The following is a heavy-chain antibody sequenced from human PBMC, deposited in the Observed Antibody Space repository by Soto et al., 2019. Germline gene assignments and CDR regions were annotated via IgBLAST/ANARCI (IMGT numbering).Heavy chain of an antibody. V-gene: IGHV3-64D*08. D-gene: IGHD6-13*01. J-gene: IGHJ4*02. CDR2: ISREGFT. Sequence: GGSLRLSCSASGFTFSSSPMHWVRQAPGKGLEYVSGISREGFTFYADSVKGRFTISRDNSKNTLYLQMTSLRGEDTAVYYCAYLSEIAAAHFFDYWGQGTLVTVSS. CDR3: AYLSEIAAAHFFDY. CDR1: GFTFSSSP.